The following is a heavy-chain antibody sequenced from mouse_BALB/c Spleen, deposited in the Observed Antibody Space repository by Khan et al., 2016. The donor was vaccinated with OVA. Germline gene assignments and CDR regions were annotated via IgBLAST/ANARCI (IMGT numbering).Heavy chain of an antibody. J-gene: IGHJ3*01. V-gene: IGHV10S3*01. CDR3: VRDYYGSSSPWFAY. CDR2: IRSKSNNYAT. CDR1: GFTFNTNA. Sequence: EVQLVETGGGLVQPKGSLKLSCAASGFTFNTNAMNWVRQAPGKGLEWVARIRSKSNNYATYYVDSVKDRFTISNDDSQSMLYLKMNNLKTEDTAIYYCVRDYYGSSSPWFAYWGQGTLVTVSA. D-gene: IGHD1-1*01.